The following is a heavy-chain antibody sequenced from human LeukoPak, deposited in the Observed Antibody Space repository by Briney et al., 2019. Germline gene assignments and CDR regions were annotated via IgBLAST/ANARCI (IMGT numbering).Heavy chain of an antibody. CDR2: ISLTGLT. J-gene: IGHJ4*02. V-gene: IGHV4-4*02. CDR3: SRENGAFSPFGY. Sequence: PSETLSLTCGVSGGSISNTNWWSWVRQPPGQGLEWIGEISLTGLTHYNPSLESRVTVSLDKSKNQLSLNLTSVTAADTAIYYCSRENGAFSPFGYWGQGTLVTVLS. CDR1: GGSISNTNW. D-gene: IGHD2-8*01.